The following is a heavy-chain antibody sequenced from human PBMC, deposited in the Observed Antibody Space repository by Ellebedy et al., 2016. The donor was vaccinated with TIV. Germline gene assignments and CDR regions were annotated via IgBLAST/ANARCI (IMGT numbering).Heavy chain of an antibody. Sequence: AASVKVSCKASGYSFSIFGFSWVRQAPGQGLEWMGWISIYNGNTKYSQKFQGRVNMTTETSTTTVYMELRSLRSDDTAVYYCARDLRGSLKGGYWGQGTLVTVSA. CDR3: ARDLRGSLKGGY. D-gene: IGHD2-8*01. CDR1: GYSFSIFG. V-gene: IGHV1-18*04. J-gene: IGHJ4*02. CDR2: ISIYNGNT.